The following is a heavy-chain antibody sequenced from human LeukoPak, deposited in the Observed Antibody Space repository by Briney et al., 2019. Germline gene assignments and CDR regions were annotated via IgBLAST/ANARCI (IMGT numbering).Heavy chain of an antibody. V-gene: IGHV4-39*07. CDR2: INHSGST. J-gene: IGHJ6*02. D-gene: IGHD6-19*01. Sequence: SETLSLTCTVSGGSISSSSYYWGWIRQPPGKGLEWIGEINHSGSTNYNPSLKSRVTISVDTSKNQFSLKLSSVTAADTAVYYCAGIAVAGADMPHYYYGMDVWGQGTTVTVSS. CDR3: AGIAVAGADMPHYYYGMDV. CDR1: GGSISSSSYY.